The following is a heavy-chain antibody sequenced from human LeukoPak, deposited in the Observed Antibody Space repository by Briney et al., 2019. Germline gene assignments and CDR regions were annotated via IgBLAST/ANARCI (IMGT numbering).Heavy chain of an antibody. Sequence: XASGFTFSSXAXSWVRQAPGKXXEWVSAISGSGGSTYYADSVRGRFTISRDNSKNTLYLQMNSLRAEDTAVYYCAKVNPSGRGYWGQGTLVTVSS. D-gene: IGHD6-19*01. J-gene: IGHJ4*02. V-gene: IGHV3-23*01. CDR1: GFTFSSXA. CDR3: AKVNPSGRGY. CDR2: ISGSGGST.